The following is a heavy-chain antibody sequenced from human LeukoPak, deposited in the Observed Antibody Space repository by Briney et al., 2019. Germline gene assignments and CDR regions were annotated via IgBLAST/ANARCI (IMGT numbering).Heavy chain of an antibody. V-gene: IGHV1-2*02. Sequence: ASVKVSCKASGYTFTGYCMHWVRQAPGQGLEWMGWINPNSGGTNYAQKFQGRVTMTRDTSISTAYMELSRLRSDDTAVYYCARGNDYGDYNFVLDYYYYGMDVWGQGTTVTVSS. CDR1: GYTFTGYC. CDR3: ARGNDYGDYNFVLDYYYYGMDV. D-gene: IGHD4-17*01. J-gene: IGHJ6*02. CDR2: INPNSGGT.